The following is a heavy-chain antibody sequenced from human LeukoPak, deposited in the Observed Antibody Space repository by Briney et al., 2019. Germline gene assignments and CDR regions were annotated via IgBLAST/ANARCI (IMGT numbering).Heavy chain of an antibody. J-gene: IGHJ4*02. V-gene: IGHV4-39*01. Sequence: SETLSLTCTVSGGSISSSSYYWGWIRQPPGKGLEWIGSIYYSGSTYYNPSLKSRVTISVDTSKNQFSLKLSSVTAADTAVYYCARGGSRDIVVVPAAIHFDYWGQGTLVTVSS. D-gene: IGHD2-2*01. CDR1: GGSISSSSYY. CDR3: ARGGSRDIVVVPAAIHFDY. CDR2: IYYSGST.